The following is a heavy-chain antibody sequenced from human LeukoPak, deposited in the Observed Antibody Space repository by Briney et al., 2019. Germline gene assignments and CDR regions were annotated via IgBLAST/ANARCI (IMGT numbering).Heavy chain of an antibody. D-gene: IGHD3-22*01. CDR3: ARDYDSSGWSAFDI. Sequence: ASVKVSCKASGYTFTSYGISWVRQAPGQGLEWMGWISAYNGNTNYAQKLQGRVTMTTDTSTSTAYMELRSLRSDDTAVYYCARDYDSSGWSAFDIWGRGTMVTVSS. J-gene: IGHJ3*02. CDR2: ISAYNGNT. V-gene: IGHV1-18*01. CDR1: GYTFTSYG.